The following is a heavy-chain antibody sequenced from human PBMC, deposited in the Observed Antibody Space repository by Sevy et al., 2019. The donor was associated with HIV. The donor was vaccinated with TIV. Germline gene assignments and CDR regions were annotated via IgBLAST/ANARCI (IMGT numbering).Heavy chain of an antibody. D-gene: IGHD2-15*01. Sequence: LSLTCVASGFTFSSYAMHWVRQAPGKGLEWVAVISYDGSNKYYADSVKGRFTISRDNSKNTLYLQMNSLRAEDTAVYYCARDAIDIVVVVAATYPGAFDIWGQGTMVTVSS. CDR2: ISYDGSNK. CDR3: ARDAIDIVVVVAATYPGAFDI. J-gene: IGHJ3*02. V-gene: IGHV3-30-3*01. CDR1: GFTFSSYA.